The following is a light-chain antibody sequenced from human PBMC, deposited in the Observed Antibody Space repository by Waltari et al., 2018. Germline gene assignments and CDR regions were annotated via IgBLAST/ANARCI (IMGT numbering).Light chain of an antibody. CDR3: QQYYSTPWT. CDR1: QSVLYSSNNKNY. V-gene: IGKV4-1*01. CDR2: WAS. Sequence: DIVMTQSPDSLAVSLGERATINCKSTQSVLYSSNNKNYLLWYQQKPGQPPQVLIYWASPRESGVPDRFSGGGSGTDFTLTISSLQAEDVAVYYCQQYYSTPWTFGQGTKVEIK. J-gene: IGKJ1*01.